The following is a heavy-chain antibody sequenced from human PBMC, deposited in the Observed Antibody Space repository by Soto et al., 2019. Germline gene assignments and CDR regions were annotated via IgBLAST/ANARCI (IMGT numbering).Heavy chain of an antibody. CDR1: GDSVSSNSAA. Sequence: SQTLSLTCAISGDSVSSNSAAWNWIRQSPSRGLEWLGRTYYRSKWYNDYAVSVKSRITINPDTSKNKFSLQLNSVTPEDTAVYFCARVWGIAVPGKIAYWGQGTLVTVSS. V-gene: IGHV6-1*01. J-gene: IGHJ4*02. CDR3: ARVWGIAVPGKIAY. CDR2: TYYRSKWYN. D-gene: IGHD6-19*01.